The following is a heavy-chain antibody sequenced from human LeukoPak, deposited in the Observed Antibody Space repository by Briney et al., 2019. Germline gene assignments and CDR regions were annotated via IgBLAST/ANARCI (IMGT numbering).Heavy chain of an antibody. D-gene: IGHD3-10*02. CDR3: AGDFFVPPGFAFGL. Sequence: GGSLRLSCAASNSGFTFSSYWMSWVRQAPGKGLEWVANIRQDASEKNYVDSVKGRFTISRDNAKNSLFLQMNSLRADDAAVYYGAGDFFVPPGFAFGLGGQGKMVTL. J-gene: IGHJ3*01. V-gene: IGHV3-7*03. CDR2: IRQDASEK. CDR1: NSGFTFSSYW.